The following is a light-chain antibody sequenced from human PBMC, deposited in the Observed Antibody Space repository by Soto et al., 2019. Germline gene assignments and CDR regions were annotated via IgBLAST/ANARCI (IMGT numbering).Light chain of an antibody. CDR3: AAWDVSLRGQV. CDR2: RNN. V-gene: IGLV1-47*01. CDR1: SSNIGSNY. J-gene: IGLJ3*02. Sequence: QSVLTQPPSASGTPGQRVTISCSGSSSNIGSNYVYWYQQLPGTAPKLLIYRNNQRPSGVPDRFSGSQSGTSASLAITGLPSEDEGDYYCAAWDVSLRGQVFGGGTKVTVL.